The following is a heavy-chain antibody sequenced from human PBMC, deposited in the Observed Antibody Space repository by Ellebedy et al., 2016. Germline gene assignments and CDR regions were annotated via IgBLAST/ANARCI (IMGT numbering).Heavy chain of an antibody. J-gene: IGHJ3*01. Sequence: SETLSLTCNVFGGSVTSDYWSWIRRPPGKGLEWIGYVFHTGTAHYNPSLQSRVTMSVDTSKSQLSLRLTSVTAADTAVYYCAKWNGGWNAFDVWGQGTMVTVSS. D-gene: IGHD1-1*01. V-gene: IGHV4-59*02. CDR2: VFHTGTA. CDR1: GGSVTSDY. CDR3: AKWNGGWNAFDV.